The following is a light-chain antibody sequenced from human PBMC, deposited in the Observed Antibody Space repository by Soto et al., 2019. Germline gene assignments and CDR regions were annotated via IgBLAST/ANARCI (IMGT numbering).Light chain of an antibody. CDR2: AES. CDR3: QNYQSASVT. Sequence: DIQMTQSPPSLSASVGDSVTITCRASQGVSYYFAWYQQRPGKVPKLLVYAESTLQSGVPTRFIGGGSGTDVSPTINSLQPEDFGTYYCQNYQSASVTFGPGTKVDL. J-gene: IGKJ3*01. V-gene: IGKV1-27*01. CDR1: QGVSYY.